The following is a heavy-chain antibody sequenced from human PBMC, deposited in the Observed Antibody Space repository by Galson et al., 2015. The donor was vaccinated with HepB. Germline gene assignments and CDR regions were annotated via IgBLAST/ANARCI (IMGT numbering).Heavy chain of an antibody. V-gene: IGHV6-1*01. CDR3: AHGRANAFEV. CDR1: GDSVSRNGAA. CDR2: TYYRSKWYY. Sequence: CAISGDSVSRNGAAWNWIRQSPSRGLEWLGRTYYRSKWYYDYAVSVKSRIAINPDTSKNQFSLQLNSVTPEDTAMYYCAHGRANAFEVWGQGTMVTVSS. J-gene: IGHJ3*01. D-gene: IGHD1-26*01.